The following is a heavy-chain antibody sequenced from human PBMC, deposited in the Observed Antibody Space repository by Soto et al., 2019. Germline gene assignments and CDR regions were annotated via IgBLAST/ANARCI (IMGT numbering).Heavy chain of an antibody. CDR2: ISGSGGST. CDR1: GHTFHNYA. Sequence: EVQLLESGGCLEQPGGSLRLSCVGSGHTFHNYAITWVRQAPGKGLEWVSGISGSGGSTYYADSVRGRFTISRDDSKNTLYLQMNTLRAEDTAVYYCAKVSRGIGVVPAALNWGQRTRVTVSS. J-gene: IGHJ4*02. CDR3: AKVSRGIGVVPAALN. V-gene: IGHV3-23*01. D-gene: IGHD2-2*01.